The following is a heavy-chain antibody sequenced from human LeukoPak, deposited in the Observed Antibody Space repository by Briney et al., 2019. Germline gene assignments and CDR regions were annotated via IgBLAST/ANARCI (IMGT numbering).Heavy chain of an antibody. CDR1: GYTFTTYG. J-gene: IGHJ4*02. Sequence: ASVKVSCKVSGYTFTTYGISWVRQAPGQGLEWMGWISTYNGNTNYAQMLQGRVTMTTDASTYTAYMELRSLRSDDTAVYYCARAWEQWPGTTAYFDYWGQGTLVTVSS. CDR2: ISTYNGNT. D-gene: IGHD6-19*01. V-gene: IGHV1-18*04. CDR3: ARAWEQWPGTTAYFDY.